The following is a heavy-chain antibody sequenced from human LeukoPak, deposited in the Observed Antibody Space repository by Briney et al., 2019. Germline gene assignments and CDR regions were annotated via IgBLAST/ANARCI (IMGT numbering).Heavy chain of an antibody. CDR1: GGDSINNYF. CDR2: MYTSGIT. V-gene: IGHV4-4*07. Sequence: SETLSLICTVSGGDSINNYFWSWIRQPAGKGLEWIGRMYTSGITNYSPSLKSRVTMSIDTSKYQISLNLTSVTAADTAMYYCARETSTTYDRAIDIWGQGTMVTVSS. D-gene: IGHD1-26*01. CDR3: ARETSTTYDRAIDI. J-gene: IGHJ3*02.